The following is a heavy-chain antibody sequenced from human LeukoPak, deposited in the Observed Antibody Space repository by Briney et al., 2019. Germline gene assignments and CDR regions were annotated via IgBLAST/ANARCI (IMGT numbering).Heavy chain of an antibody. J-gene: IGHJ5*02. CDR1: GGTFSSYA. CDR3: ARAPSYDFWSPSNWFDP. V-gene: IGHV1-69*05. D-gene: IGHD3-3*01. CDR2: IIPTFGTA. Sequence: ASVKVSCKASGGTFSSYAISWVRQAPGQGLEWMGRIIPTFGTANYAQKFQGRVTITTDESTSTAYMELSSLRSEDTAVYYCARAPSYDFWSPSNWFDPWGQGTLVTVSS.